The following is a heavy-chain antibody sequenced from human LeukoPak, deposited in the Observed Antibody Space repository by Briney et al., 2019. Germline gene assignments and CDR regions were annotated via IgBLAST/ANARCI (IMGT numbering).Heavy chain of an antibody. D-gene: IGHD3-10*01. Sequence: GGSLRLSCAASGFTFSSYGMHRVRQAPGKGLEWVAFIRFDGSNKYYADSVKGRFTISRDNSKNTLYLQMNSLRAEDTAVYYCAKDYYASGDAFDIWGQGTMVIVSS. J-gene: IGHJ3*02. CDR3: AKDYYASGDAFDI. CDR1: GFTFSSYG. CDR2: IRFDGSNK. V-gene: IGHV3-30*02.